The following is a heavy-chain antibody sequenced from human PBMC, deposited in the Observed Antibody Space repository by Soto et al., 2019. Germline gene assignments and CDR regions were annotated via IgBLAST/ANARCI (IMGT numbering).Heavy chain of an antibody. Sequence: SETLSLTCAVSGGSISSGDYSWSWIRQPPGKGLEWIGYIYHSGSTHYNPSLKSRVSISVDRSKNQFSLKLSSVTAADTAVYYCTTSSSGSPNWFDPWGQGLLVSVS. CDR3: TTSSSGSPNWFDP. CDR2: IYHSGST. V-gene: IGHV4-30-2*01. J-gene: IGHJ5*02. D-gene: IGHD6-19*01. CDR1: GGSISSGDYS.